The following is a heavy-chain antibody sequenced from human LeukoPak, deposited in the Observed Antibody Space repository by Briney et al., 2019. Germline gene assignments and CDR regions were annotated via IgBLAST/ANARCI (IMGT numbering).Heavy chain of an antibody. CDR3: AREWGRELLPYWYFDL. CDR1: GGSVSSSNW. CDR2: IYHSGST. V-gene: IGHV4-4*02. Sequence: PSGTLSLTCAVSGGSVSSSNWWSWVRQPPGKGLEWIGEIYHSGSTNYNPSLKSRVTISVDKSKNQFSLKLSSVTAADTAVYYCAREWGRELLPYWYFDLWGRGTLVTVSS. J-gene: IGHJ2*01. D-gene: IGHD1-26*01.